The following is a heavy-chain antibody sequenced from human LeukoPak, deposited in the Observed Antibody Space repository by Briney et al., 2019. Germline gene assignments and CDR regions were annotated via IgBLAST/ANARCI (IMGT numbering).Heavy chain of an antibody. CDR1: GYSFSTYW. CDR2: IYPGDSDT. Sequence: GESLKISCKGSGYSFSTYWIGWVRQMPGKGLEWMGIIYPGDSDTRYSPSFQGQVTISADKSISTAYLQWSSLRASDTDMYYCARHLGMVGATRDAFDLWGQGTMVAVSS. V-gene: IGHV5-51*01. J-gene: IGHJ3*01. CDR3: ARHLGMVGATRDAFDL. D-gene: IGHD1-26*01.